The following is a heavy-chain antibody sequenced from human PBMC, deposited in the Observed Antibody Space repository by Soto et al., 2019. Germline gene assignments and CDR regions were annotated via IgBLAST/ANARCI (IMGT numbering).Heavy chain of an antibody. V-gene: IGHV4-30-2*01. CDR2: IYHSGTT. CDR1: GGSISSGGYS. J-gene: IGHJ6*02. D-gene: IGHD4-17*01. CDR3: ARAHYGDYGYGMDV. Sequence: SETLSLTCAVSGGSISSGGYSWSWIRQPPGKGLEWIGYIYHSGTTYYNPSLKSRVTISVDRPKNQFSLKLSSVTAADTAVYYCARAHYGDYGYGMDVWGQGTTVTVS.